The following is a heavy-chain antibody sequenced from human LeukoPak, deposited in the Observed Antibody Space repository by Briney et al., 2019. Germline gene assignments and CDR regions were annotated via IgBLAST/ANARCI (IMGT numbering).Heavy chain of an antibody. CDR1: GFSFSSPG. D-gene: IGHD1-7*01. Sequence: GGSLGLSXTASGFSFSSPGMNWVRQAPGKGLEWVSSINGESTFKVYADSVKGRFTIPRDNARNSLYLQMNSLRAEDTAVYYCAKYQTGTWTSYDSSDIWGQGTLVTVSS. J-gene: IGHJ3*02. CDR2: INGESTFK. CDR3: AKYQTGTWTSYDSSDI. V-gene: IGHV3-21*01.